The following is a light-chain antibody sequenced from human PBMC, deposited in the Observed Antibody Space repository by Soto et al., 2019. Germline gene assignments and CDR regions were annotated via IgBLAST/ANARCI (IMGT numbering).Light chain of an antibody. Sequence: EIVLTQSPGTLSLSPGERATLSCRASQSVSSNYLAWYQQKPGQAPRLLIYGASRRATGIPDRFSGSGSGTAFTLTISRLEPDDFAVYYCQQYDSSPRTFGQGTKVEIQ. CDR2: GAS. J-gene: IGKJ1*01. CDR1: QSVSSNY. V-gene: IGKV3-20*01. CDR3: QQYDSSPRT.